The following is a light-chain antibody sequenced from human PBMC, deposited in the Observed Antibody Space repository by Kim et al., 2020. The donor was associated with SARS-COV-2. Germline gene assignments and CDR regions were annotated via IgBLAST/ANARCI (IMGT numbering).Light chain of an antibody. CDR1: HYVTRG. V-gene: IGKV1-5*01. Sequence: DIQMNQSPSTLPASVGDRVTITCRATHYVTRGLAWYQQKPGRAPKLLIYDASTLDRGVPSRFRSGSGTEFTLTINSLQPDDFASYYCQHRQTFGQGTKVDIK. CDR3: QHRQT. CDR2: DAS. J-gene: IGKJ1*01.